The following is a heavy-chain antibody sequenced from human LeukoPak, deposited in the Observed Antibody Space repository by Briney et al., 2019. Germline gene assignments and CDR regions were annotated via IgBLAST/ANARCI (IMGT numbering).Heavy chain of an antibody. Sequence: GGSLRLSCAASGFTFSSYEMNWVRQAPGKGLEWVSYISSSGSTIYYADSVKGRLTISRDNARNSLYLQMNSLRAEDTAVYYCARDLLLWFGAYYGMDVWGQGTTVTVSS. V-gene: IGHV3-48*03. J-gene: IGHJ6*02. CDR3: ARDLLLWFGAYYGMDV. CDR2: ISSSGSTI. CDR1: GFTFSSYE. D-gene: IGHD3-10*01.